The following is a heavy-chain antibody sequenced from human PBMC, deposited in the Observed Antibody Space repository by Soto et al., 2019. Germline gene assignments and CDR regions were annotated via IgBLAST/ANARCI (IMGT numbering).Heavy chain of an antibody. CDR2: IWYDGSKK. J-gene: IGHJ4*02. D-gene: IGHD3-10*01. CDR1: GFTFITYG. CDR3: ARDYYGSGSQYNPLDY. Sequence: GGSLRLSCAASGFTFITYGMHWVRQAPGKGLEWVAVIWYDGSKKFYADSVKGRFTISRDNSKNTLYLQMNSLRVEDTAVYYCARDYYGSGSQYNPLDYWGQGALVTVPQ. V-gene: IGHV3-33*01.